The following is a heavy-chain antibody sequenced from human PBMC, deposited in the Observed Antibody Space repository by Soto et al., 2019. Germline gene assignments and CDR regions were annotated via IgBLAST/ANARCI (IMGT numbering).Heavy chain of an antibody. Sequence: SETLSLTCAVYGGSFSDYYWSWIRQPPGKGLEWIGEIIHSGSTNSNPSLKSRVTISVDTSKNQFSLKLSSVTAADTAVYYCARGRSHFGVVIPIYDYWGQGALVPSPQ. CDR1: GGSFSDYY. CDR3: ARGRSHFGVVIPIYDY. J-gene: IGHJ4*02. CDR2: IIHSGST. V-gene: IGHV4-34*01. D-gene: IGHD3-3*01.